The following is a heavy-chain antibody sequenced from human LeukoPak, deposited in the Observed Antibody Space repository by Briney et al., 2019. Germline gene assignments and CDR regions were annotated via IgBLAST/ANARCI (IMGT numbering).Heavy chain of an antibody. Sequence: SETLSLTCTVSGGSISSGGYYWSWIRQHPGKGLEWIGYIYYSGSTYNNPSLKSRVTISVDTSKNQFSLRLTSVTAADTAMYYCARRSGRFLTYCGTECYSGYDQWGQGTLVAVAS. CDR3: ARRSGRFLTYCGTECYSGYDQ. CDR1: GGSISSGGYY. D-gene: IGHD2-21*01. V-gene: IGHV4-31*03. J-gene: IGHJ4*02. CDR2: IYYSGST.